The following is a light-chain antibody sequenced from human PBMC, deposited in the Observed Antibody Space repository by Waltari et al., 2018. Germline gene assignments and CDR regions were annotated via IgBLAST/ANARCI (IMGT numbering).Light chain of an antibody. CDR2: DAS. J-gene: IGKJ5*01. V-gene: IGKV3-15*01. CDR3: QQYNRWPPIT. Sequence: VVLTQSPATLSVCLGESAMISCRASQSVSSNFAWYQQKPGQAPRLLIYDASTRASSIPARFRGSGSGTEFTLTINSLQSEDSATYYCQQYNRWPPITFGQGTRLDIK. CDR1: QSVSSN.